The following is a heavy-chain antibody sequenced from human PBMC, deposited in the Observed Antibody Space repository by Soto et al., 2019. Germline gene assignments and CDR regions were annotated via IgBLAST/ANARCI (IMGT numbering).Heavy chain of an antibody. CDR3: ERDWGYCSSTSCYSSSSGSYYYGMDV. CDR1: GFTFSSYA. V-gene: IGHV3-23*01. Sequence: TGGSLRLSCAASGFTFSSYAMSWVRQAPGKGLEWVSAISGSGGSTYYADSVKGRFTISRDNSKNTLYLQMNSLRAEDTAVYYCERDWGYCSSTSCYSSSSGSYYYGMDVWGQGTTVTVSS. J-gene: IGHJ6*02. CDR2: ISGSGGST. D-gene: IGHD2-2*02.